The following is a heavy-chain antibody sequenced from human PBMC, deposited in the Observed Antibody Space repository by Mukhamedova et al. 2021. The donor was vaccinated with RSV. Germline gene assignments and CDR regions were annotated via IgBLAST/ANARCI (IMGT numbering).Heavy chain of an antibody. J-gene: IGHJ4*02. CDR3: ARGRWGFDY. V-gene: IGHV4-34*01. Sequence: GEINHSGSTNYNPSLKSRVTISVDTSKNQFSLKLSSVTAADTAVYYCARGRWGFDYWGQGTLVTVSS. CDR2: INHSGST. D-gene: IGHD7-27*01.